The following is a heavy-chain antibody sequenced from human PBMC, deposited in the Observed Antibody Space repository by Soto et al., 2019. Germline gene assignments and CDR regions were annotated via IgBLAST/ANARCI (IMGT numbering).Heavy chain of an antibody. D-gene: IGHD6-13*01. CDR2: ILSDEINK. Sequence: QVQLVESGGGVVQPGRSLRLSCAASGFTFSNYAMHWVRQAPGKGLEWVAAILSDEINKYSADSVEGRFTISRDNSKNTLYLQMNSLRPEGTAVYFCAIIATSGGGDAFDIWGQGTMVTVSS. V-gene: IGHV3-30-3*01. J-gene: IGHJ3*02. CDR1: GFTFSNYA. CDR3: AIIATSGGGDAFDI.